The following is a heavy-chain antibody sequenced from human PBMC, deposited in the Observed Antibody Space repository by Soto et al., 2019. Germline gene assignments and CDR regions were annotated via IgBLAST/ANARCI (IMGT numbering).Heavy chain of an antibody. CDR2: ISGSGGST. V-gene: IGHV3-23*01. CDR3: AKDLWLGPYGMDV. J-gene: IGHJ6*02. Sequence: PGGSLRLSCAASGFTFSSYAMSWFRQAPGKGLEWVSAISGSGGSTYYADSVKGRFTISRDNSKNTLYLQMNSLRAEDTAVYYCAKDLWLGPYGMDVWGQGTTVTVSS. CDR1: GFTFSSYA. D-gene: IGHD5-18*01.